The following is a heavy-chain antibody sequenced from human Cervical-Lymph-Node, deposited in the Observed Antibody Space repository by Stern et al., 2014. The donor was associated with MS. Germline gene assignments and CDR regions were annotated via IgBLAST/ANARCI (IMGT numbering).Heavy chain of an antibody. Sequence: VQLVESGGDLVQPGGSLKLSCATSGLTFDASAMHWVRQAPGKGLEWVGRIRTKANNYASAHAASGTGSFLDYPNNSMTGVELQMNGLKTEDTAVYYCTRTQELAAFYFWGRGTLVTVSS. CDR3: TRTQELAAFYF. CDR1: GLTFDASA. J-gene: IGHJ4*02. V-gene: IGHV3-73*01. D-gene: IGHD2-15*01. CDR2: IRTKANNYAS.